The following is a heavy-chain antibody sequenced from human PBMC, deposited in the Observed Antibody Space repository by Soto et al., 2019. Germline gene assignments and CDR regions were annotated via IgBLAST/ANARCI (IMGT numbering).Heavy chain of an antibody. D-gene: IGHD6-13*01. J-gene: IGHJ6*02. CDR2: IYYSGST. CDR3: AREVRAAAGRDYYYYGMDV. Sequence: SETLSLTCTVSGGSIISGDYYFICIRQPPWKGLEWIGYIYYSGSTYYNPSLKSRVTISVDTSKSQFSLKLSSVTAADTAVYYCAREVRAAAGRDYYYYGMDVWGQGTTVTVSS. CDR1: GGSIISGDYY. V-gene: IGHV4-30-4*01.